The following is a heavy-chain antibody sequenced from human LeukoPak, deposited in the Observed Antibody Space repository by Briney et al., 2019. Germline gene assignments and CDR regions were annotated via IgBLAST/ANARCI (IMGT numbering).Heavy chain of an antibody. CDR1: GFTFSNYS. Sequence: AGGSLRLSCAASGFTFSNYSMSWIRQAPGKGLEWVSYISSSSSYTNYADSVKGRFTISRDNAKNSLYLQMNSLRAEDTAVYYCARGSRVWFGELLFDYWGQGTLVTVSS. CDR3: ARGSRVWFGELLFDY. V-gene: IGHV3-11*06. CDR2: ISSSSSYT. J-gene: IGHJ4*02. D-gene: IGHD3-10*01.